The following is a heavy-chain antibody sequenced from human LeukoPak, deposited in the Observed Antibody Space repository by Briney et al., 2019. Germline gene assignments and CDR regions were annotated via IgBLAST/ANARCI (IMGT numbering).Heavy chain of an antibody. D-gene: IGHD3-22*01. CDR1: GYTFTSYY. V-gene: IGHV1-46*01. Sequence: ASVKVSCKASGYTFTSYYMHWVRQAPGQGLEWMGIINPSGGSTSYAQKFQGRVTMTRDMSTSTVYMELSSLRSEDTAVYYCAREYYYDSSGWRRYYYYMDVWGKGTTVTVSS. CDR2: INPSGGST. CDR3: AREYYYDSSGWRRYYYYMDV. J-gene: IGHJ6*03.